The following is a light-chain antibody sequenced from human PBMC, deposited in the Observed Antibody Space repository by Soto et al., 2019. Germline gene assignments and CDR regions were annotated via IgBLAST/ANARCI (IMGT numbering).Light chain of an antibody. J-gene: IGLJ3*02. CDR3: NSYTNTGTFWV. V-gene: IGLV2-14*01. Sequence: QSALTQPASVSGSPGQSITISCTGTRSDVGGYNHVSWYQQHSGKVPKVIIYEVSDRPSGVSDRFSGSKSGNTASLTISGPQPEDEADYYCNSYTNTGTFWVFGGGTKLTVL. CDR2: EVS. CDR1: RSDVGGYNH.